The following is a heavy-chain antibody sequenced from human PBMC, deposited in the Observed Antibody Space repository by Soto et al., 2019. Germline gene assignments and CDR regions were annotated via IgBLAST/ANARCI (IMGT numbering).Heavy chain of an antibody. J-gene: IGHJ5*02. CDR1: GGSISSYY. CDR3: ARDNEFHDILTGYSSYNWFDP. V-gene: IGHV4-59*01. D-gene: IGHD3-9*01. CDR2: IYYSGST. Sequence: PSETLSLTCTVSGGSISSYYWSWIRQPPGKGLEWIGYIYYSGSTNYTPSLKSRVTISVDTSKNQFSLKLSSVTAADSAVYYCARDNEFHDILTGYSSYNWFDPWGQGTLVTVSS.